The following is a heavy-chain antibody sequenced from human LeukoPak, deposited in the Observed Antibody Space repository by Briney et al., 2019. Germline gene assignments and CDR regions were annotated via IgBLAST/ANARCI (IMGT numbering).Heavy chain of an antibody. CDR3: AGDWQQLIDY. CDR2: ISYDGSNK. J-gene: IGHJ4*02. Sequence: GGSLRLSCAASGFTFSSYAMHWVRQAPGKGLEWVAVISYDGSNKYYADSVKGRFTISRDNSKNTLYLQMNSLRAEDTAVYYCAGDWQQLIDYWGQGTLVTVSS. CDR1: GFTFSSYA. D-gene: IGHD6-13*01. V-gene: IGHV3-30*04.